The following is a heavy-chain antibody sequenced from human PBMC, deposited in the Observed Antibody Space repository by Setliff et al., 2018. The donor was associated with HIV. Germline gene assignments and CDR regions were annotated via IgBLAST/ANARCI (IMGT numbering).Heavy chain of an antibody. Sequence: PGGSLRLSCAASGFTFKNAWMIWVRQAPGKGLEWVSSISSSSGYYYYADSVKGRFTISRDDAKTSLNLQMNSLKVEDTAIYFCARGSPGVVIIPDSWGQGTLVTVSS. CDR3: ARGSPGVVIIPDS. CDR1: GFTFKNAW. V-gene: IGHV3-21*01. J-gene: IGHJ5*02. D-gene: IGHD3-22*01. CDR2: ISSSSGYY.